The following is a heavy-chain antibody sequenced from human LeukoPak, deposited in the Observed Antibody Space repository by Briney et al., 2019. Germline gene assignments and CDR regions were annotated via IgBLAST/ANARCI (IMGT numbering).Heavy chain of an antibody. D-gene: IGHD2-2*03. CDR1: GYTLTELS. J-gene: IGHJ4*02. CDR3: ATTHGSSWHSFDY. CDR2: FDPEDGET. Sequence: GASVKVSCKVSGYTLTELSMHWVRQAPGKGLEWMGGFDPEDGETIYAQKFQGRVTMAEDTSTDTAYMELSSLRSEDTAVYYCATTHGSSWHSFDYWGQGTLVTVSS. V-gene: IGHV1-24*01.